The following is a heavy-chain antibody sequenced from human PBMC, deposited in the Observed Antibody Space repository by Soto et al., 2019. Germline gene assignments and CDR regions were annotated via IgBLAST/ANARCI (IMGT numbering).Heavy chain of an antibody. CDR3: ARREPQNSNLYAYDY. J-gene: IGHJ4*02. CDR1: GYSFSNYA. CDR2: ISGNIGYT. D-gene: IGHD3-16*01. Sequence: GASVKVSCKTSGYSFSNYAITWVRQAPGQGLEWMGWISGNIGYTNYAQGFQGRVSMTADTSTNTAYMELRSLTSDDTAVYYCARREPQNSNLYAYDYWGQGTLVTVSS. V-gene: IGHV1-18*01.